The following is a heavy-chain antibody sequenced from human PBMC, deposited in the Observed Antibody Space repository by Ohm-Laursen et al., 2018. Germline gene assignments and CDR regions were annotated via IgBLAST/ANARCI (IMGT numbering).Heavy chain of an antibody. D-gene: IGHD3-16*01. Sequence: SLRLSCTASGFTFSSYGMHWVRQAPGKGLEWVANIKQDGSEKYCVDSVKGRFTISRDNAKNSLYLQMNSLRADDTAVYYCARGAYASWGQGTLVTVSS. V-gene: IGHV3-7*01. CDR3: ARGAYAS. CDR2: IKQDGSEK. J-gene: IGHJ5*02. CDR1: GFTFSSYG.